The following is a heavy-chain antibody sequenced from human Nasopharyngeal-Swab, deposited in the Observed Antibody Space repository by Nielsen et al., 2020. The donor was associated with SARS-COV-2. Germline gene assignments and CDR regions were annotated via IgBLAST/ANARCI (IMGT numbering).Heavy chain of an antibody. Sequence: GESLKISCAASGFSFNNAWMTWVRQAPGKGLEWVGRIKRKTDGGTTDYAAPVRGRFTISRDDSKNTLYLQMNSLKTEDTAMYYCTPTIAATGKRIAYWGQGTLVTVSS. J-gene: IGHJ4*02. CDR2: IKRKTDGGTT. V-gene: IGHV3-15*01. D-gene: IGHD6-13*01. CDR1: GFSFNNAW. CDR3: TPTIAATGKRIAY.